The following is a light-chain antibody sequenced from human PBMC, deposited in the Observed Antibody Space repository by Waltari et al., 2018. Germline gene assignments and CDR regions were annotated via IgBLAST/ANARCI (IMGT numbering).Light chain of an antibody. J-gene: IGLJ3*02. CDR3: CSYAGSYTFSWV. CDR1: SSAVGGYNY. V-gene: IGLV2-11*01. CDR2: HVS. Sequence: QSALTQPRSVSGSPGQSVTISCTGTSSAVGGYNYVSWYQQHPGKAPKLMIFHVSKRPAGGPERFSCSKSGNTASLTISGLQAEDEADYYCCSYAGSYTFSWVFGGGTKLTVL.